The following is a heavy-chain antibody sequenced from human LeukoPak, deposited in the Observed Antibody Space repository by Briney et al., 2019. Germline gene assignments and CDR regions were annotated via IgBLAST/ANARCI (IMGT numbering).Heavy chain of an antibody. CDR3: AKLSGALDAFDI. Sequence: GESLKISCKGSGYSFPAYWISWVRQMPGKGLEWMGRIDPSDSYTNYSPSFQGHVTISADKSISTAYLQWSSLKASDTAMYYCAKLSGALDAFDIWGQGTVVTVSS. D-gene: IGHD2-15*01. CDR1: GYSFPAYW. CDR2: IDPSDSYT. J-gene: IGHJ3*02. V-gene: IGHV5-10-1*01.